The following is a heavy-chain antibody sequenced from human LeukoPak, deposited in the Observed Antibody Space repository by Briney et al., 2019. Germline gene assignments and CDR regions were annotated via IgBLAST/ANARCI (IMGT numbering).Heavy chain of an antibody. J-gene: IGHJ3*02. Sequence: SETLSLTCAVYGGSFSGYYWSWIRQPPGKGLEWIGYIYHSGSTYYNLSLKSRVTISVDRSKNQFSLKLSSVTAADTAVYYCATITGTASDAFDIWGQGTMVTVSS. D-gene: IGHD1/OR15-1a*01. CDR2: IYHSGST. V-gene: IGHV4-30-2*01. CDR3: ATITGTASDAFDI. CDR1: GGSFSGYY.